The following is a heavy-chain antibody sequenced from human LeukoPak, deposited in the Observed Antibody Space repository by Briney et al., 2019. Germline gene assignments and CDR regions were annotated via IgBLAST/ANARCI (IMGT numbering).Heavy chain of an antibody. CDR1: GYTFTSYG. D-gene: IGHD3-22*01. J-gene: IGHJ4*02. V-gene: IGHV1-18*01. CDR3: ARDRPSRYYYDSSGYYDY. Sequence: ASVKVSCKASGYTFTSYGISWVRQAPGQGLEWMGWISAYNGNTNYAQKLQGRVTMNTDTSTSTAYMELRSLRSDDTAVYYCARDRPSRYYYDSSGYYDYWGQGTLVTVSS. CDR2: ISAYNGNT.